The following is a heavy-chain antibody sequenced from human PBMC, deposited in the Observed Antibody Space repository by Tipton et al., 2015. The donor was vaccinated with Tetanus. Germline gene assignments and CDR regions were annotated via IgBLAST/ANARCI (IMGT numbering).Heavy chain of an antibody. CDR2: IYHTGST. CDR3: ARDPGIASAGLWFDP. V-gene: IGHV4-30-2*01. J-gene: IGHJ5*02. Sequence: TLSLTCAVSGGLLSTGGYSWGWIRQPPGQGLEWIGYIYHTGSTYYNPSLRGRVTISTVGSKNHVSLRLTSVTAADTAVYYCARDPGIASAGLWFDPWGQGTLVTVSS. CDR1: GGLLSTGGYS. D-gene: IGHD6-13*01.